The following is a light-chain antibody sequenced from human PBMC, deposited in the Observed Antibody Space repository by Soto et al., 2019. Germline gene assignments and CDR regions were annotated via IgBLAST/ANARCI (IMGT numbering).Light chain of an antibody. CDR2: GAS. Sequence: IVLTQSPGTLSLSPGERATLSCRASQSVSSSYLAWYQQKPGQAHRLLIYGASSRATGLPDRFSGSGSGTDFTLTISRLEPEDFAVYYCRQYGSSLWTFGQGTKVEIK. J-gene: IGKJ1*01. CDR1: QSVSSSY. CDR3: RQYGSSLWT. V-gene: IGKV3-20*01.